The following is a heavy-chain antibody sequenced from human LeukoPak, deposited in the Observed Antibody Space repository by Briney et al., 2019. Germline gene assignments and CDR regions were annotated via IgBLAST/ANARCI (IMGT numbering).Heavy chain of an antibody. CDR2: ISYDGSNK. D-gene: IGHD3-22*01. Sequence: PGGSLRLSCAASGFTFSSYAMHWVRQAPGKGLEWVAVISYDGSNKYYADSVKGRFTISRDNSKNTLYMQMNSLTAEDTAVYYCARESDSSGLYYFDYWGQGTLVTVSS. CDR1: GFTFSSYA. CDR3: ARESDSSGLYYFDY. V-gene: IGHV3-30-3*01. J-gene: IGHJ4*02.